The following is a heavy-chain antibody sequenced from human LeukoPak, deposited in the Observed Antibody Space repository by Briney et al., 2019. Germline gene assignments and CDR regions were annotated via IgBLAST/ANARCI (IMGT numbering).Heavy chain of an antibody. CDR2: INPSGGST. V-gene: IGHV1-46*01. J-gene: IGHJ3*02. CDR1: GYTFTSYY. Sequence: ASVKVSCKASGYTFTSYYMHWVRQAPGQGLEWMGIINPSGGSTSYAQKFQGRVTMTRDTSTSTVYMELSSLRSEDTAVYYCAKALTSHDAFDIWGQGTMVTVSS. CDR3: AKALTSHDAFDI.